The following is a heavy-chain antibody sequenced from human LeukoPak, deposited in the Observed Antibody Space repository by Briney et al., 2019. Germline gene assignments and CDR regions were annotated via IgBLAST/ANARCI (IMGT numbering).Heavy chain of an antibody. CDR1: GFTFSDFW. CDR3: ARDARRHRYFDL. CDR2: ISGDATRI. J-gene: IGHJ2*01. V-gene: IGHV3-74*03. Sequence: GGSLRLSCVASGFTFSDFWMHWFRQVPGMGLMWLARISGDATRITYADSVESRFTISRDTAKKTLYLQMTHLKVDDTAMYFCARDARRHRYFDLWGRGTLVTVTS. D-gene: IGHD6-6*01.